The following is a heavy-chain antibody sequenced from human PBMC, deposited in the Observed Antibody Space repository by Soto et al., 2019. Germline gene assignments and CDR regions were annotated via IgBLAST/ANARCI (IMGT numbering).Heavy chain of an antibody. CDR1: GFTFSNYA. Sequence: VQVLESGGGLVQPGGSLRLSCAASGFTFSNYAMSWVRQAPGKGLEWVSSISNSGGSTYYTDSVKGRFTISRDNSKSTLYLQMNSLRAEDTALYYCAKDPGEDTYYFDYWGQGTLVTVSS. V-gene: IGHV3-23*01. CDR2: ISNSGGST. CDR3: AKDPGEDTYYFDY. D-gene: IGHD3-10*01. J-gene: IGHJ4*02.